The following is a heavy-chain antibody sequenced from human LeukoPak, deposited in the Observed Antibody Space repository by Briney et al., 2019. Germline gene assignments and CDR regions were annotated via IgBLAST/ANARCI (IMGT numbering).Heavy chain of an antibody. J-gene: IGHJ4*02. CDR2: IYSGGTT. D-gene: IGHD2-15*01. V-gene: IGHV3-53*01. CDR3: ARDRDRYCSGGSCYGSFDY. CDR1: GFTVSSNY. Sequence: GGSLRLSCAASGFTVSSNYMSWVRQAPGKGLEWVSIIYSGGTTFYADSVKGRFTISRDNANNSLYLQMNSLRAEDTAVYFCARDRDRYCSGGSCYGSFDYWGQGTLVTVSS.